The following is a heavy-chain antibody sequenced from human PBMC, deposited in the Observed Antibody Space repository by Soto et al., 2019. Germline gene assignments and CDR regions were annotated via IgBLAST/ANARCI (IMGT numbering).Heavy chain of an antibody. D-gene: IGHD3-3*01. V-gene: IGHV3-23*01. Sequence: GESLKISCAASGFTFSSYAMSWVRQAPGKGLEWVSAISGSGGSTYYADSVKGRFTISRDNSKNTLYLQMNSLRAEDTAVYYCAKGSDFGVVSYFDYWGQGTLVTVSS. CDR1: GFTFSSYA. J-gene: IGHJ4*02. CDR3: AKGSDFGVVSYFDY. CDR2: ISGSGGST.